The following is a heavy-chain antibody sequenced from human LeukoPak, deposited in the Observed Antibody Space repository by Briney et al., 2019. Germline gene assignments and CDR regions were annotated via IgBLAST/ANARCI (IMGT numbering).Heavy chain of an antibody. Sequence: SETLSLTCTVSGGSISSYYWSWIRQPPGKGLEWIGYIYYSGSTNYNPSLKSRVTISVDTSKNQFSLKLSSVTAADTAVYYCARAGIQRYYDFWSGYYTNYYYYMDVWGKGTTVTVSS. CDR3: ARAGIQRYYDFWSGYYTNYYYYMDV. J-gene: IGHJ6*03. CDR1: GGSISSYY. CDR2: IYYSGST. V-gene: IGHV4-59*01. D-gene: IGHD3-3*01.